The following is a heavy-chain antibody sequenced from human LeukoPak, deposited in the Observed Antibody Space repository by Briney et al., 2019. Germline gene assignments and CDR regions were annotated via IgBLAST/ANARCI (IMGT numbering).Heavy chain of an antibody. D-gene: IGHD4-23*01. CDR1: GYTSTGYY. V-gene: IGHV1-2*02. CDR2: INPNSGGT. Sequence: ASVKVSCKASGYTSTGYYMHWVRQAPGQGLEWMGWINPNSGGTNYAQKFQGRVTMTRDTSISTAYMELSRLRSDDTAVYYCARVKGGNPVPQHWGQGTLVTVSS. CDR3: ARVKGGNPVPQH. J-gene: IGHJ1*01.